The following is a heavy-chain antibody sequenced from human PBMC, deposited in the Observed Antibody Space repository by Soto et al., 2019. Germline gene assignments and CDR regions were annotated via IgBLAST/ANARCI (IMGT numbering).Heavy chain of an antibody. D-gene: IGHD3-9*01. J-gene: IGHJ4*02. V-gene: IGHV1-8*01. CDR2: MNPNSGNT. Sequence: QVQLVQSGAEVKKPGASVKVSCKASGYTFTSYDINWVRQAPGQGLEWMGWMNPNSGNTGYAQKFQGRVTMTRNTSISTAYMELSSLRSEDTAVYYCARKALRYFDWLPTDFDYWGQGTLVTVSS. CDR3: ARKALRYFDWLPTDFDY. CDR1: GYTFTSYD.